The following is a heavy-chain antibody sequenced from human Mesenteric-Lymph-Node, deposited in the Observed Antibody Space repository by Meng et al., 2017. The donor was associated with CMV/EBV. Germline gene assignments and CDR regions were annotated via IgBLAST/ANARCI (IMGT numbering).Heavy chain of an antibody. J-gene: IGHJ3*02. CDR1: AFTFSSHA. CDR2: IAYDGSNA. V-gene: IGHV3-30-3*01. CDR3: AREIVVVPATDAFDI. Sequence: GGSLRLSCAASAFTFSSHAMHWVRQAPGKGLEWVAHIAYDGSNAYYADSVKGRFTISRVNSMNMLYLQMNSLRAEDTAVYYCAREIVVVPATDAFDIWGQGTMVTVSS. D-gene: IGHD2-2*01.